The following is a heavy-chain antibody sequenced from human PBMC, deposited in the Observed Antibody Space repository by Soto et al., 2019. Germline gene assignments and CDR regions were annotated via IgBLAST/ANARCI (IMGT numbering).Heavy chain of an antibody. D-gene: IGHD4-17*01. V-gene: IGHV1-3*01. J-gene: IGHJ6*04. CDR1: GYTFTSYA. CDR2: INAGNGNT. CDR3: ARDGVTTWYYYYGMDV. Sequence: GASVKVSCKASGYTFTSYAMHWVRQAPGQRLEWMGWINAGNGNTKYSQKFQGRVTITRDTSASTAYMELSSLRSEDTAVYYCARDGVTTWYYYYGMDVWGKGTTVTVSS.